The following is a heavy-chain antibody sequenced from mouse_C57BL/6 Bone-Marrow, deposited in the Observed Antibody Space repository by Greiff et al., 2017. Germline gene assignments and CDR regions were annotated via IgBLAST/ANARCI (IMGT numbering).Heavy chain of an antibody. CDR2: IHPNSGST. CDR1: GYTFTSYW. D-gene: IGHD1-1*01. CDR3: ARLLPLYYHAMDY. V-gene: IGHV1-64*01. J-gene: IGHJ4*01. Sequence: QVQLQQPGAELVKPGASVKLSCKASGYTFTSYWMHWVKQRPGQGLEWIGMIHPNSGSTNYNEKFKSKATLTVDKSSSTAYMQLSSLTSEDSAVYYCARLLPLYYHAMDYWGQGTSVTVSS.